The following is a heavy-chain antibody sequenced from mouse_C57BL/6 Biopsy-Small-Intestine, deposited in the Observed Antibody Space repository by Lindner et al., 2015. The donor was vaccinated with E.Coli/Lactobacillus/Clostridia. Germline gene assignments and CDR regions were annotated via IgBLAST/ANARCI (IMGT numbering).Heavy chain of an antibody. CDR2: IMPDSGDT. V-gene: IGHV1-18*01. D-gene: IGHD1-3*01. CDR1: GYIFTGYY. J-gene: IGHJ4*01. CDR3: AREYNGPEY. Sequence: SVKVSCKASGYIFTGYYLDWMRQAPGQGLEWMGRIMPDSGDTIYAQKFQGRVTMTRDTSISTAYMELTRLTSDDMAVYYCAREYNGPEYWGQGTPVTVSS.